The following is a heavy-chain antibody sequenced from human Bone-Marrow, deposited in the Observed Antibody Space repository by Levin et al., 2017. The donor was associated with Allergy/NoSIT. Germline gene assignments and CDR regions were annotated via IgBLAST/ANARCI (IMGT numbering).Heavy chain of an antibody. Sequence: KSGGSLRLSCAASGFTFSQYYMSWIRQAPGKGLEWVSDISSSGNTIYYADSVKGRFTISRDNAKNSLYLQMNSLRAEDTAVYFCARKVQQLVRPFDSWGQGTLVTVSS. CDR1: GFTFSQYY. J-gene: IGHJ4*02. CDR3: ARKVQQLVRPFDS. CDR2: ISSSGNTI. D-gene: IGHD6-6*01. V-gene: IGHV3-11*01.